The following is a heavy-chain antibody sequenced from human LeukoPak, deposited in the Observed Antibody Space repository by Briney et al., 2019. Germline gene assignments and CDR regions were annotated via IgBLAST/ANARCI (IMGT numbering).Heavy chain of an antibody. CDR1: RFTFSSYW. CDR2: IKQDGSEK. J-gene: IGHJ4*02. Sequence: GGPLRLSCAASRFTFSSYWMSWVRQAPGKGLEWVANIKQDGSEKYYVDSVKGRFTISRDNAKNSLYLQMNSLRAEDTAVYYCAGVGLINWNYLFDYWGQGTLVTVSS. V-gene: IGHV3-7*01. D-gene: IGHD1-7*01. CDR3: AGVGLINWNYLFDY.